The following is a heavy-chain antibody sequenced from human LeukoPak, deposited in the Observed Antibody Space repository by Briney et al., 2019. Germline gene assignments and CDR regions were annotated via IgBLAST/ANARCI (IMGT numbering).Heavy chain of an antibody. CDR2: IYTGGST. Sequence: PSETLSLTCTVSGGSISSYYWSWIRQPAGKGLEWIGRIYTGGSTNYNPSLKSRVTMSVDTSKNQFSLKLSSVTAADTAVYYCAREENYDFWSGYQPSGFDYWGQGTLVTVSS. D-gene: IGHD3-3*01. CDR1: GGSISSYY. V-gene: IGHV4-4*07. CDR3: AREENYDFWSGYQPSGFDY. J-gene: IGHJ4*02.